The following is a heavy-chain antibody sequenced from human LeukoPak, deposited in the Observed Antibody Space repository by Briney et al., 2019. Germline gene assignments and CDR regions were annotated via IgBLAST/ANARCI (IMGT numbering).Heavy chain of an antibody. D-gene: IGHD2-15*01. J-gene: IGHJ4*02. CDR3: ARSSEVAGVTLSADLGY. V-gene: IGHV3-30*03. CDR2: ISYDGSNK. CDR1: GFTFSSYG. Sequence: PGGSLRLSCAASGFTFSSYGMHWVRQAPGKGLEWVAVISYDGSNKYYADSVKGRFTISRDNSKNTLYLQMNSLRAEDTAVYYCARSSEVAGVTLSADLGYWGQGTLVTVSS.